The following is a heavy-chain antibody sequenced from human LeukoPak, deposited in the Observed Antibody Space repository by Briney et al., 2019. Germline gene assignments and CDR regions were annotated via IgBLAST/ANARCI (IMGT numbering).Heavy chain of an antibody. V-gene: IGHV4-39*01. J-gene: IGHJ4*02. CDR3: ASHRWGGSYSHFDS. CDR1: GGSISSSSYY. D-gene: IGHD1-26*01. CDR2: INYSGST. Sequence: PSETLPLTCIVSGGSISSSSYYWGWIRQPPGKGLEWIGSINYSGSTYYNPSLKSRVTISVDPSKNQFSLKLISVTAADTAVYYCASHRWGGSYSHFDSWGQGTLVTVSS.